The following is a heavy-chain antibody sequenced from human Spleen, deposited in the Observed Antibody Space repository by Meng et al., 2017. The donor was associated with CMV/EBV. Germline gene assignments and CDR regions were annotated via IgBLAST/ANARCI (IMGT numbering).Heavy chain of an antibody. CDR2: TYYRSKWYD. CDR3: GRDYYDSGAYYYTEEYYHGLDV. Sequence: LRLSCAISGDSVSSNSAAWNWIRQSPSRGLEWLGRTYYRSKWYDDYAMAVKSRITINPDTSKNQFSLQLNSVTPEDTAVYYCGRDYYDSGAYYYTEEYYHGLDVWGQGTTVTVSS. V-gene: IGHV6-1*01. D-gene: IGHD3-22*01. CDR1: GDSVSSNSAA. J-gene: IGHJ6*02.